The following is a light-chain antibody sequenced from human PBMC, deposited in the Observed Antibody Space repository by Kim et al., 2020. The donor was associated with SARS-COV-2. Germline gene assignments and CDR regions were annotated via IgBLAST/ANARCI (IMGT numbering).Light chain of an antibody. CDR1: QSISRY. CDR2: SAS. Sequence: DVQMTQSPSSLSASVGDTVTMTCRASQSISRYVNWYQQKPGKAPELVIYSASILQSGAPSRFSGSGSGTDFTLTISSLQPEDFATYYCQQRHGARRTFGQGRKV. J-gene: IGKJ1*01. V-gene: IGKV1-39*01. CDR3: QQRHGARRT.